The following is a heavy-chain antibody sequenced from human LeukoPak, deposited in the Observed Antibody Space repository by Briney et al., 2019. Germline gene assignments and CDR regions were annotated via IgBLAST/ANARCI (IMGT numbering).Heavy chain of an antibody. Sequence: SETLSLTCTVSGVSISSHYWSWIRKPPGKGLEWIGYMYNSETTKYNPSLKSRVTISVDTSKKQFSLTLRSVTAADTAVYYCARDSSGAGNSWFDPWGQGTLVTVSS. D-gene: IGHD6-19*01. CDR2: MYNSETT. CDR3: ARDSSGAGNSWFDP. J-gene: IGHJ5*02. V-gene: IGHV4-59*11. CDR1: GVSISSHY.